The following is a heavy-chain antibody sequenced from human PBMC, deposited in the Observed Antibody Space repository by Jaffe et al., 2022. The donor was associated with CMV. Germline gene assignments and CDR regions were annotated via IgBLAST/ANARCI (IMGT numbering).Heavy chain of an antibody. J-gene: IGHJ4*02. D-gene: IGHD6-13*01. CDR3: AKVSIAAAGRRGNFDY. CDR1: GFTFSSYA. CDR2: ISGSGGST. Sequence: EVQLVESGGGLVQPGGSLRLSCAASGFTFSSYAMSWVRQAPGKGLEWVSAISGSGGSTYYADSVKGRFTISRDNSKNTLYLQMNSLRAEDTAVYYCAKVSIAAAGRRGNFDYWGQGTLVTVSS. V-gene: IGHV3-23*04.